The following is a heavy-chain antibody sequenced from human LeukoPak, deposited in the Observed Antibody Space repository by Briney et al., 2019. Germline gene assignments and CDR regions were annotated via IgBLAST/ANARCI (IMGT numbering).Heavy chain of an antibody. CDR2: ISSSSSTI. Sequence: PGGSLRLSCAASGFTFSSYSMNWVRQAPGKGLEWVSYISSSSSTIYYADSVKGRFTISRDNAKNSLYLQMNSLRAEDTAVYYCAGQGGYSYGYPKASFDYWGQGTLVTVSS. D-gene: IGHD5-18*01. CDR1: GFTFSSYS. V-gene: IGHV3-48*04. CDR3: AGQGGYSYGYPKASFDY. J-gene: IGHJ4*02.